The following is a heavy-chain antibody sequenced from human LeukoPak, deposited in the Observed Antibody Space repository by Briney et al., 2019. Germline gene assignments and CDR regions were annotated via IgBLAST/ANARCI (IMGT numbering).Heavy chain of an antibody. J-gene: IGHJ4*02. Sequence: PGGSLRLSCAASGFTFDDYGMSWVRQAPGKGLEWVAVISYDGSNKYYADSVKGRFTISRDNSKNTLYLQMNSLRAEDTAVYYCAKDLNYYDSSGYQWGQGTLVTVSS. CDR2: ISYDGSNK. CDR1: GFTFDDYG. V-gene: IGHV3-30*18. D-gene: IGHD3-22*01. CDR3: AKDLNYYDSSGYQ.